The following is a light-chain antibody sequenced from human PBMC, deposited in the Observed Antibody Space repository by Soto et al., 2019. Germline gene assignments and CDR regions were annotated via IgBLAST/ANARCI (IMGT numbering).Light chain of an antibody. V-gene: IGLV2-23*01. J-gene: IGLJ1*01. CDR2: EGS. Sequence: QSALTQPASVSGSPGQSITISCAGTSSDVGSYNLVSWYQNHPGKAPKLMIYEGSKRPSGVSNRFSGSKSGHTAPLTISGLQAADEADYFCFSYPGSSTYVFGTGTKVTVL. CDR3: FSYPGSSTYV. CDR1: SSDVGSYNL.